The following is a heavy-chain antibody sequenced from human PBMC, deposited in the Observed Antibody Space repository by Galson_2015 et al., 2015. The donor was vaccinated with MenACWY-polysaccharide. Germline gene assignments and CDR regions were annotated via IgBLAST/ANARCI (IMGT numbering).Heavy chain of an antibody. CDR1: GGSITSGSYY. D-gene: IGHD6-19*01. V-gene: IGHV4-61*02. J-gene: IGHJ5*01. CDR2: ISSSGST. CDR3: TREHFRAVAPACWFRP. Sequence: TLSLTCTVSGGSITSGSYYWSWIRQPAGKGLEWIGRISSSGSTNYNPSLQSRVTISIDTSPHPVSLRLSSVTAADTAVYYCTREHFRAVAPACWFRPWGPGTVVPISS.